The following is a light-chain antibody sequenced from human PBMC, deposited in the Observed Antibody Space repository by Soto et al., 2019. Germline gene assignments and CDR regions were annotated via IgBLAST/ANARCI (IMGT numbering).Light chain of an antibody. CDR3: QENNDWRFT. CDR2: GAS. CDR1: QSVGGN. V-gene: IGKV3-15*01. Sequence: EIVMTQSPATLSVSPGERATLSCRASQSVGGNLAWYQQRPGQAPRLLIYGASTRATGIPARLSGSGSGTEFTLTISSLQSEDFAVYYCQENNDWRFTFGPGTKVDIK. J-gene: IGKJ3*01.